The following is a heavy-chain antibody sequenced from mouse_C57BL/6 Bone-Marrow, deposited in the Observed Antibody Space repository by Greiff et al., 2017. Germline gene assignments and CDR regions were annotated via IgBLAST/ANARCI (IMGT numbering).Heavy chain of an antibody. V-gene: IGHV1-31*01. CDR3: ARSANWEYVGY. CDR2: IYPYNGGS. D-gene: IGHD4-1*01. Sequence: EVQLQQSGPELVKPGASVKISCKASGYSFTGYYMHWVKQSHGNILDWIGQIYPYNGGSSYNQKFKGKATLTVDKSSSTAYMELRSLTSEDSAVXYFARSANWEYVGYWGKGTTLTVSS. CDR1: GYSFTGYY. J-gene: IGHJ2*01.